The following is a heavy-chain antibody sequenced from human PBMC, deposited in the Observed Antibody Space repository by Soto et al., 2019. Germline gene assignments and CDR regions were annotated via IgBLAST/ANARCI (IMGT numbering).Heavy chain of an antibody. CDR2: IYYSGRT. Sequence: SETLSLTCTVSGGSISSGGYYWSWIRQHPGKGLEWIGYIYYSGRTYYNPSLKSRVNISVDTSKNQFSLKLSSVTAADTAVYYCARGGRRSPGMDVWGQGTTVTVSS. V-gene: IGHV4-31*03. J-gene: IGHJ6*02. CDR1: GGSISSGGYY. CDR3: ARGGRRSPGMDV.